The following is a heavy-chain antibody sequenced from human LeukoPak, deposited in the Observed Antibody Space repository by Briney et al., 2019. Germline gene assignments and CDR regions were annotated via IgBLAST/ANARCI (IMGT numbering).Heavy chain of an antibody. V-gene: IGHV3-23*01. J-gene: IGHJ4*02. Sequence: GGSLRLSCAATGFTFSNSALSWVRQAPGKGLEWVSTFGGSGDKTLYADSVKGRFSVSRDNSRNTLYLQMNSLRAEDTAIYYCAKDQLIPAALFDSWGQGTLVTVSS. CDR3: AKDQLIPAALFDS. D-gene: IGHD2-2*01. CDR2: FGGSGDKT. CDR1: GFTFSNSA.